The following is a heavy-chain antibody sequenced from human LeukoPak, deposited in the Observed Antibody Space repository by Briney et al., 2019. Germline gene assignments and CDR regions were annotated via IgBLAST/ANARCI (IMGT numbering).Heavy chain of an antibody. J-gene: IGHJ4*02. CDR2: ISSNGGST. CDR3: ARGPIRDYGGNSGDY. V-gene: IGHV3-64*01. Sequence: GGSLRLSCAASGFTFSSYAMHWVRQAPGKGLEYVSAISSNGGSTYYANSVKGRFTISRDNSKNTLYLQMGGLRAEDMAVYYCARGPIRDYGGNSGDYWGQGTLVTVSS. D-gene: IGHD4-23*01. CDR1: GFTFSSYA.